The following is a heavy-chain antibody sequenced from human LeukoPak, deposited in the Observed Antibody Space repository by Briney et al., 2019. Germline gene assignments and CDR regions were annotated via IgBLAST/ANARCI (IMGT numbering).Heavy chain of an antibody. D-gene: IGHD2-8*02. J-gene: IGHJ4*02. Sequence: PSETLSLTCPASGASTGSYYWSWIRQPPGKGLEWIAFISDIVSINYNPSLKRRVTISLDTSKNQFSLKLRSVKAADTAVYYCAGHHPRNTVDFWGQGTLATVSS. CDR3: AGHHPRNTVDF. V-gene: IGHV4-59*08. CDR1: GASTGSYY. CDR2: ISDIVSI.